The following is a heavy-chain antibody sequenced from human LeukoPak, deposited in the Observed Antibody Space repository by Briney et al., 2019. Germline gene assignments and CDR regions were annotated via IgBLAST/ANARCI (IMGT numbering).Heavy chain of an antibody. D-gene: IGHD6-13*01. Sequence: GGSLRLSCAASGFTFSDNYMGWIRQAPGKGLEWVSYISSSGTTIYYADSVKGRFTISRDNAKNSLYLQMNSLRAEDTAVYYCARGIAAAGILPFLRYWGQGALVTVSS. CDR2: ISSSGTTI. CDR1: GFTFSDNY. V-gene: IGHV3-11*04. CDR3: ARGIAAAGILPFLRY. J-gene: IGHJ4*02.